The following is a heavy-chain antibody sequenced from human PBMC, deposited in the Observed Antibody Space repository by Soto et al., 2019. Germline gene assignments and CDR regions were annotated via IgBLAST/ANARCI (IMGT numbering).Heavy chain of an antibody. CDR1: GYPVTAYY. Sequence: QLHLVQSGAVVKKPGASVTVSCSASGYPVTAYYMHWVRQAHGRGLEWMGGINPATGAAKYTQTFKGRVNMARETSTSTVFMELSGPTSVDTAVFCGARGGGVGVAGSADFDMWGQGTLVTVSS. J-gene: IGHJ3*02. CDR3: ARGGGVGVAGSADFDM. V-gene: IGHV1-2*02. D-gene: IGHD3-3*01. CDR2: INPATGAA.